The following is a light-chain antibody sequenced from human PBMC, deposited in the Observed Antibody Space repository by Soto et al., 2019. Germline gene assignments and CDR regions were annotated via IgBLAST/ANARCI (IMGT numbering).Light chain of an antibody. CDR3: QQRSNWPLT. J-gene: IGKJ4*01. V-gene: IGKV3-11*01. CDR2: DAS. CDR1: QSVSGF. Sequence: DIVLTPSPATLSLSPGERATLSCRASQSVSGFLAWYQQKPGQSPRLLIYDASSRAAGIPARFSGSGSGTDFTLTISSLEPEDFAVYYCQQRSNWPLTFGGGTKVDIK.